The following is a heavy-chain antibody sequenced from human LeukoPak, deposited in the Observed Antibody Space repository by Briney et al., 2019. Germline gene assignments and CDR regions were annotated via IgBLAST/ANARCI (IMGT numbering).Heavy chain of an antibody. J-gene: IGHJ4*02. Sequence: KPGGSLRLSCTASGFSFSGHWMHWARQLPGKGLVWVSRISPTGSTTSYADSVKGRFTVSRDNAKNTLYQQVNNLRAEDTAVYYCARGPNSNWSGLDFWGQGTLLTVSS. CDR1: GFSFSGHW. CDR3: ARGPNSNWSGLDF. D-gene: IGHD6-6*01. V-gene: IGHV3-74*01. CDR2: ISPTGSTT.